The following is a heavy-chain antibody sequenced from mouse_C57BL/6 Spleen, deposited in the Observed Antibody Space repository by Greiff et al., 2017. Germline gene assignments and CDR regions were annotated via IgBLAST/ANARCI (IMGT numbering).Heavy chain of an antibody. V-gene: IGHV1-69*01. D-gene: IGHD1-1*01. CDR3: ARRGTVVEGYFDY. Sequence: VQLQQPGAELVMPGASVKLSCKASGYTFTSYWMHWVKQRPGQGLEWIGEIDPSDSYTNYTQKFKCNSTLTVDKSSSTAYMQLSSLTSEDSAVYYCARRGTVVEGYFDYWGQGTTLTVSS. CDR2: IDPSDSYT. J-gene: IGHJ2*01. CDR1: GYTFTSYW.